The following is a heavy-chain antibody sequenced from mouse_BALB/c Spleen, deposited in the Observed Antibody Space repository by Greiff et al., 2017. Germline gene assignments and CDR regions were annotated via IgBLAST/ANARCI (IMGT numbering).Heavy chain of an antibody. CDR1: GYTFTSYW. J-gene: IGHJ2*01. CDR2: IYPSDSYT. V-gene: IGHV1-69*02. CDR3: TREGESTMITTTPFDY. D-gene: IGHD2-4*01. Sequence: QVQLQQPGAELVRPGASVKLSCKASGYTFTSYWINWVKQRPGQGLEWIGNIYPSDSYTNYNQKFKDKATLTVDKSSSTAYMQLSSPTSEDSAVYYCTREGESTMITTTPFDYWGQGTTLTVSS.